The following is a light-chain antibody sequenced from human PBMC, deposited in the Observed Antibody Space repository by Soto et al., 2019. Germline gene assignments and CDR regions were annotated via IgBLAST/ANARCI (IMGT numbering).Light chain of an antibody. V-gene: IGKV3-15*01. CDR3: RHYNIGIPGT. CDR1: QSVSSY. Sequence: EEVMTRSSATLSMYQGERATLSCRASQSVSSYLAWHQQKPGQAPRLLIYGASTRATGVPARFSGSGSGTEFTLTSSSLQSADLTLYNCRHYNIGIPGTFGQGTK. CDR2: GAS. J-gene: IGKJ1*01.